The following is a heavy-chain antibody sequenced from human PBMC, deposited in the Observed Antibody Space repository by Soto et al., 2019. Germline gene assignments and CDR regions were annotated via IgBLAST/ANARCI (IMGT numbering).Heavy chain of an antibody. CDR3: VRLIGNSWLDS. J-gene: IGHJ5*01. V-gene: IGHV6-1*01. CDR2: TYYRSKWFN. Sequence: SLTCAVSGNSVSTNSVTWNWIRQSPSRGLEWLGRTYYRSKWFNDYAVSVKGRITINPDTSNNQLSLQLNSVTPDDMAVYYCVRLIGNSWLDSWGQGTLVTVSS. D-gene: IGHD2-8*01. CDR1: GNSVSTNSVT.